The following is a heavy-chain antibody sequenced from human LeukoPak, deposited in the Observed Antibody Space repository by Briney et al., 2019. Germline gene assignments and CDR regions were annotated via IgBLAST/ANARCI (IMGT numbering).Heavy chain of an antibody. V-gene: IGHV4-39*01. J-gene: IGHJ4*02. D-gene: IGHD2-2*01. CDR1: GGSISSGSYY. CDR3: ARLVGFGNIGVVPTAYFDY. CDR2: IYYSGST. Sequence: SETLSLTCTVSGGSISSGSYYWGWIRQPPGKGLVWTGSIYYSGSTYYNPSLKSRVTISVDTSKNQFSQKLSSVTAADTAVYYCARLVGFGNIGVVPTAYFDYWGQGTLVTVSS.